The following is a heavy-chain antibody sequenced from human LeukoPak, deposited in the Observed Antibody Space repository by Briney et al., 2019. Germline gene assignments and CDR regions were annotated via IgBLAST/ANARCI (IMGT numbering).Heavy chain of an antibody. J-gene: IGHJ4*02. V-gene: IGHV1-2*06. CDR2: INPNSGGT. CDR3: ARGGRSSGWYYFDY. D-gene: IGHD6-19*01. Sequence: GASVKVSCKASGYTFTGYYMHWVRQAPGQGLEWMGRINPNSGGTNYAQQFQGRVTMTTDTSITTAYMELSRLKSDDTAVYYCARGGRSSGWYYFDYWGQGTLVTVSS. CDR1: GYTFTGYY.